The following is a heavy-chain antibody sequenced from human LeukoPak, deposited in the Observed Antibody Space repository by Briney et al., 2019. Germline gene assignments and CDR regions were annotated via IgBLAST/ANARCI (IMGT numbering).Heavy chain of an antibody. CDR2: MKKDGSET. J-gene: IGHJ4*02. CDR1: GFTFSSYS. V-gene: IGHV3-7*01. Sequence: PGGSLRLSCVVSGFTFSSYSMIWVRQAPGKGLQWVANMKKDGSETKYVESVNGRFTISRDNAKNSLYLQMNSLRAEDTAVYYCGRHRSGSGTYFIDYWGQGTLVSISS. CDR3: GRHRSGSGTYFIDY. D-gene: IGHD3-10*01.